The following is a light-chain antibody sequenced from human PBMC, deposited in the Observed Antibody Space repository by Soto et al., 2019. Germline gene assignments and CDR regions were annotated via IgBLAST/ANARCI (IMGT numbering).Light chain of an antibody. Sequence: DIQMTQSPSTLSASVGDRVTLTCRASQSISSRLAWYQQKPGKAPKLLIYDASSLESGVPSRLSGSGSGTEFTLTISSMQPDDFATYYCQQYNSYPYTFGQGTKLEIK. J-gene: IGKJ2*01. CDR1: QSISSR. CDR2: DAS. V-gene: IGKV1-5*01. CDR3: QQYNSYPYT.